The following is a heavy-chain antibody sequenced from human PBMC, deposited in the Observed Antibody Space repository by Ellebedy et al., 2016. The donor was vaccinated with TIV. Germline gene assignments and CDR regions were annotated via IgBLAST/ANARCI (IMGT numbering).Heavy chain of an antibody. V-gene: IGHV1-46*02. CDR1: EYTFNAYN. J-gene: IGHJ4*02. CDR3: AVARGIRGVF. Sequence: AASVKVSCKTSEYTFNAYNIHWVRQAPGQGFEWLGIFSPGGGVTTYAQKLQGRVTMTSDTSTSTVYMELTSLRSDDTAVYFCAVARGIRGVFWGQGTRVTVSS. D-gene: IGHD3-10*01. CDR2: FSPGGGVT.